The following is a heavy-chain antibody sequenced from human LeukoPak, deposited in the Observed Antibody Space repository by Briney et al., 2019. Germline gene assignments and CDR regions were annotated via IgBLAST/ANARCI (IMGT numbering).Heavy chain of an antibody. CDR1: DESFSGYY. V-gene: IGHV4-34*01. CDR2: IDHSGST. J-gene: IGHJ4*02. Sequence: SETLSLTCAVYDESFSGYYCSWIRQPPRKGLEWIGEIDHSGSTNYNPSLKSRVTISVDTSKNQFSLKLSSVTAADTAVYYCARASTVDTAMEVDYWGQGTLVTVSS. D-gene: IGHD5-18*01. CDR3: ARASTVDTAMEVDY.